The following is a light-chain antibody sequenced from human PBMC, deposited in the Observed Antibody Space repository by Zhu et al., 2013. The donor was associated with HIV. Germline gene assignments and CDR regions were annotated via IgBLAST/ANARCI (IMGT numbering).Light chain of an antibody. CDR2: EVT. Sequence: QSALTQPASVSGSPGQSITISCTGTSSDVGGYNYVSWYQQHPGKVPKLMIYEVTNRPSGVSNRFSGSKSGNTASLTISGLQAEDEADYYCSSYAGSYTLVFGGGTKLTVL. CDR3: SSYAGSYTLV. V-gene: IGLV2-14*01. J-gene: IGLJ2*01. CDR1: SSDVGGYNY.